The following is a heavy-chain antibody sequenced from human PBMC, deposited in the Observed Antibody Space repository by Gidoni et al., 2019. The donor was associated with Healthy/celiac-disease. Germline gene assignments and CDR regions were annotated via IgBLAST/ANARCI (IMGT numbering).Heavy chain of an antibody. J-gene: IGHJ6*03. V-gene: IGHV4-39*01. D-gene: IGHD1-26*01. CDR1: GGSISSSRYY. CDR3: ARQSGSYYYYYYYMDV. CDR2: IYYSGST. Sequence: QLQLQGSGPGLVKPSETLSLTCTVSGGSISSSRYYWGWIRQPPGKGLEWSGSIYYSGSTYYNPSLKSRVTISVDTSKNQFSLKLSSVTAADTAVYYCARQSGSYYYYYYYMDVWGKGTTVTVSS.